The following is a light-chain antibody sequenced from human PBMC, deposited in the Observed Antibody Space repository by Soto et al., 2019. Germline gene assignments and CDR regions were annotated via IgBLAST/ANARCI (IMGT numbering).Light chain of an antibody. CDR3: QQSFSNPIT. CDR1: QSISSY. J-gene: IGKJ5*01. V-gene: IGKV1-39*01. Sequence: DIQMTQSPSSLSASVGDRVTITCRPSQSISSYLNWYQQKPGKAPQLLIYAASSLQSGVPSRFSGSGSGTDFSLTINSLQPEDFEIYYCQQSFSNPITFGQGTRLEIK. CDR2: AAS.